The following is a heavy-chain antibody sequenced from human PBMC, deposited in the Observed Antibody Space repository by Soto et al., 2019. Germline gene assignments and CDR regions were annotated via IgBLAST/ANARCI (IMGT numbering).Heavy chain of an antibody. CDR2: ISGSGGST. CDR1: GFTFSSYA. J-gene: IGHJ4*02. Sequence: GGSLRLSCAASGFTFSSYAMSWVRQAPGKGLEWVSAISGSGGSTYYADSVKGRFTISRDNSKNTLYLQMNSLRAEDTAVYYCANPTYYYDSSGYAPGYWGQGTLVTV. D-gene: IGHD3-22*01. V-gene: IGHV3-23*01. CDR3: ANPTYYYDSSGYAPGY.